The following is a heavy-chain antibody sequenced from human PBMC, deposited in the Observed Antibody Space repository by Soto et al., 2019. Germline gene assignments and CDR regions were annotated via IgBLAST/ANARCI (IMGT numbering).Heavy chain of an antibody. D-gene: IGHD2-21*01. CDR1: GFTFSSYA. Sequence: GGSLRLSCAASGFTFSSYAMTWVRRAPGKGLEWVSGISGSSGRTFYADSVKGRFTISRDNSKNTLYLQMSSLTADDTAVYFCAKAGCGSESYYRYDYWGQGTRVTVSS. CDR2: ISGSSGRT. V-gene: IGHV3-23*01. J-gene: IGHJ4*02. CDR3: AKAGCGSESYYRYDY.